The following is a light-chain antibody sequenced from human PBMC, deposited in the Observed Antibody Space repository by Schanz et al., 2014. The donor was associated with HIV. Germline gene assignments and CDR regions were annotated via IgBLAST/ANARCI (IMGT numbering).Light chain of an antibody. Sequence: QSALTQPASVSGSPGQSITISCTGTSSDVGTYDYVSWYQQHPGKAPKLMIYDVSYRPSGVPDRFSGSKSDSSASLTITGLQPEDEADYYCQSFDGSLGGVLFGGGTKLTVL. CDR2: DVS. J-gene: IGLJ3*02. V-gene: IGLV2-14*03. CDR1: SSDVGTYDY. CDR3: QSFDGSLGGVL.